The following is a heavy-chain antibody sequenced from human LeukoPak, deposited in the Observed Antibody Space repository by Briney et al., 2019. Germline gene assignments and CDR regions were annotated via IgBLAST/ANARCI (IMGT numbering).Heavy chain of an antibody. V-gene: IGHV1-69*02. CDR2: IIPILGIA. D-gene: IGHD3-9*01. CDR3: ARVDILTGYFDY. J-gene: IGHJ4*02. Sequence: ASVKVSCKASGGTFSSYTISWVRQAPGQGLEWMGRIIPILGIANYAQKFQGRVTITADKSTSTAYMELSSLRSEGTAVYYCARVDILTGYFDYWGQGTLVTVS. CDR1: GGTFSSYT.